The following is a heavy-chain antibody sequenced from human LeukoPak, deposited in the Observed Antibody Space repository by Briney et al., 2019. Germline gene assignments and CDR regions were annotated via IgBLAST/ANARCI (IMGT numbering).Heavy chain of an antibody. CDR3: ATDFEQDSWSGHSD. J-gene: IGHJ4*02. CDR2: IYSGGST. Sequence: GGSLRLSCAASGFTVSSNYMSWVRQAPGKGLEWVSVIYSGGSTYYADSVRGRFTTFRDNSNNMVYLQMNSLRAEDTAVYYCATDFEQDSWSGHSDWGQGTLVTVSS. D-gene: IGHD3-3*01. V-gene: IGHV3-53*01. CDR1: GFTVSSNY.